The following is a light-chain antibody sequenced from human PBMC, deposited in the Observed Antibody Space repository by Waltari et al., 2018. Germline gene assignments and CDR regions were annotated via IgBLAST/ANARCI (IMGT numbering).Light chain of an antibody. V-gene: IGLV2-23*01. CDR3: CLFAGTSTPV. CDR2: EGP. Sequence: QSALTQPASASGSPGPSITISCTRTSRDVGNYNLASWYQHHPGTAPKLMMYEGPTRPSGVSNRFSGSKSGNTASLTISGLQAEDEADYYCCLFAGTSTPVFGGGTKLTVL. J-gene: IGLJ3*02. CDR1: SRDVGNYNL.